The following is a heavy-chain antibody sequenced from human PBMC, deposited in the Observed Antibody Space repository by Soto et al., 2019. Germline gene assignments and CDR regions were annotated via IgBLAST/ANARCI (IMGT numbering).Heavy chain of an antibody. Sequence: ASVKVSCKASGGTFSSYAISWVQQAPGQGLEWMGGIIPIFGTANYAQKFQGRVTITADESTSTAYMELSSLRSEDTAVYYCARGGTTGLFFDYWGQGXLVTVYS. J-gene: IGHJ4*02. D-gene: IGHD1-7*01. CDR1: GGTFSSYA. CDR3: ARGGTTGLFFDY. V-gene: IGHV1-69*13. CDR2: IIPIFGTA.